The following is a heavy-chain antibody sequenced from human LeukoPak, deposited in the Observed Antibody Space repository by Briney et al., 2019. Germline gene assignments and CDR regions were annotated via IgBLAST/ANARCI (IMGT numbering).Heavy chain of an antibody. V-gene: IGHV3-7*01. J-gene: IGHJ3*02. D-gene: IGHD3-22*01. CDR1: GFTFSSYW. CDR3: ARETYYYDSSGYYSVAFDI. Sequence: GGSLRLSCAASGFTFSSYWMSWVRQAPGKGLEWVANIKQDGSEKYYVDSVKGRFTISRDNAKNSLYLQMSSLRAEDTAVYYCARETYYYDSSGYYSVAFDIWGQGTMVTVSS. CDR2: IKQDGSEK.